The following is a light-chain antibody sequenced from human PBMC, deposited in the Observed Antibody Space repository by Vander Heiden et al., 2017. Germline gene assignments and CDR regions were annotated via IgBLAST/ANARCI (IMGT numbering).Light chain of an antibody. CDR1: SSNIGAGYD. Sequence: QSVLTQPPSVSGAPGQRVTISCTGSSSNIGAGYDVPWYQQLPGTAPKLLIYDNTNRPSGVPDRFSGSKSGTSASLAITGLQAEDEADYYCQSYDSSRSGWVFGGGTKLTVL. CDR3: QSYDSSRSGWV. CDR2: DNT. V-gene: IGLV1-40*01. J-gene: IGLJ3*02.